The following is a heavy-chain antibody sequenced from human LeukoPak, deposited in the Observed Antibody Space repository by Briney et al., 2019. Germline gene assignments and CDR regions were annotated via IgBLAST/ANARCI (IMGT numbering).Heavy chain of an antibody. V-gene: IGHV1-2*02. J-gene: IGHJ4*02. CDR2: TSPNSGDT. D-gene: IGHD1-20*01. CDR3: ARGGDYNWNFDY. CDR1: GHTFSGNY. Sequence: ASVKVSCKASGHTFSGNYMHWVRQAPGQGLEWMGWTSPNSGDTNYAQKFQGRVTLTRDTSISTAYMELSRLRSDDTAVYYCARGGDYNWNFDYWGQGTLVTVSS.